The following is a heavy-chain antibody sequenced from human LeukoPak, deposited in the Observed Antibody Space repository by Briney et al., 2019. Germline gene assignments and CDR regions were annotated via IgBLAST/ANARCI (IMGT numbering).Heavy chain of an antibody. Sequence: QPGGSLRLSCAASGFTFSSYAMSWVRQAPGKGLEWVSAISGSGGSTYYADSVKGRFTISRDNSKNTLYLQMNSLRAEDTAVYYCAKGNRLRYFDWLLYLDYWGQGTLVTVSS. CDR1: GFTFSSYA. D-gene: IGHD3-9*01. V-gene: IGHV3-23*01. CDR3: AKGNRLRYFDWLLYLDY. CDR2: ISGSGGST. J-gene: IGHJ4*02.